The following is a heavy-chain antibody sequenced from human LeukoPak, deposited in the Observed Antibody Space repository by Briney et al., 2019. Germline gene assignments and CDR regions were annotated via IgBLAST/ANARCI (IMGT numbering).Heavy chain of an antibody. CDR1: GFTFSSYA. J-gene: IGHJ4*02. CDR2: ISGSGGST. Sequence: GGSLRLSCAASGFTFSSYAMSWVRQAPGKGLEWVSAISGSGGSTYYADSVKGRFTISRDNSKNTLYLQMNSLRGEDTAVYYCAKDHRVTPLFLDSWGPGTLVTVSS. V-gene: IGHV3-23*01. CDR3: AKDHRVTPLFLDS. D-gene: IGHD4-23*01.